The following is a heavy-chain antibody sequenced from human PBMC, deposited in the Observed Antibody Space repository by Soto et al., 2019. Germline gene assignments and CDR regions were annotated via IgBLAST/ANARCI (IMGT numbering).Heavy chain of an antibody. J-gene: IGHJ4*02. CDR3: AKDLSGDFDY. V-gene: IGHV3-30*18. D-gene: IGHD3-16*02. CDR1: GFTFSSYG. CDR2: ISYDGSNK. Sequence: PGGSLRLSCAASGFTFSSYGMHWVRQAPGKGLEWVAVISYDGSNKYYADSVKGRFTISRDNSKNTLYLQMNSLRAEDTAVYYCAKDLSGDFDYWGQGTLVTVSS.